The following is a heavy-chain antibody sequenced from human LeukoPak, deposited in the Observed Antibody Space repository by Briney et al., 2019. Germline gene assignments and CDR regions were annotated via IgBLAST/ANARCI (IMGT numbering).Heavy chain of an antibody. D-gene: IGHD5-12*01. CDR3: ARDSGYDLQNAFDI. V-gene: IGHV6-1*01. Sequence: SQTLSLTCAISGDSVASNSAAWNWIRQSPSRGLEWLGRTYYRSKWYNDYAVAVKSRITINPDTSKNQFSLQLNSVTPEDTAVYYCARDSGYDLQNAFDIWGQGTMVTVSS. J-gene: IGHJ3*02. CDR1: GDSVASNSAA. CDR2: TYYRSKWYN.